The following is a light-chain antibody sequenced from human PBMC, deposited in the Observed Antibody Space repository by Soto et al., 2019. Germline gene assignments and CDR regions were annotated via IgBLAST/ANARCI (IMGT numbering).Light chain of an antibody. CDR2: AAP. V-gene: IGKV1-27*01. Sequence: DIEMTQSPSSLSASVGDRVTITCRASQGISNYLAWYQQSPGKVPKLRIYAAPTLQSGVPSRFSGSGSGTDFTLTISSLQPEDVATYYCQKYDSAPWTFGQGTEVEIK. CDR3: QKYDSAPWT. CDR1: QGISNY. J-gene: IGKJ1*01.